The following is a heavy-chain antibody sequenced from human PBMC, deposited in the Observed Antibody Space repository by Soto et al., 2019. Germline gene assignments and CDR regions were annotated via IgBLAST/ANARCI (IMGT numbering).Heavy chain of an antibody. CDR1: GYSISSGSY. J-gene: IGHJ4*01. V-gene: IGHV4-38-2*02. CDR3: ARAHVMVVGGSTFDY. CDR2: IYHGGTT. Sequence: SSETLSLTCTVSGYSISSGSYWGWIRQPPGKGPEWIASIYHGGTTFYNPSLKSRITISVDTSHNQFSLNLRSVTAADTAGYYCARAHVMVVGGSTFDYWGHGTLVTVSS. D-gene: IGHD2-15*01.